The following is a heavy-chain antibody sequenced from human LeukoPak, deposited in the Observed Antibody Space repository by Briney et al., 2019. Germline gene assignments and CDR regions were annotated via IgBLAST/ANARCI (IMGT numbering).Heavy chain of an antibody. V-gene: IGHV3-33*01. J-gene: IGHJ6*02. CDR3: ARDRSGMDV. CDR2: IWYDGSNK. CDR1: GFTFSSYG. Sequence: PGRSLRLSCAASGFTFSSYGMHWVRQAPGKGLEWVAVIWYDGSNKYYADSVKGRFTISRDNSKNTLYLQVNSLRAEDTAVYYCARDRSGMDVWGQGTTVTVSS.